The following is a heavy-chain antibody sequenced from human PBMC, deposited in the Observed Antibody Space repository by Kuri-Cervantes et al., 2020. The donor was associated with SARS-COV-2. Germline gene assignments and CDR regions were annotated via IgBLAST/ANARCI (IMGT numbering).Heavy chain of an antibody. CDR2: ISSSSSYI. D-gene: IGHD6-6*01. Sequence: GESLKISCAASGFTFSSYSMNWVRQAPGKGLEWVSSISSSSSYIYYADTVKGRFIISRDNAKNSLYLQMNSLRAEDTAVYYCARDPDEYSSFSIDYWGQGTLVTVSS. CDR3: ARDPDEYSSFSIDY. V-gene: IGHV3-21*01. J-gene: IGHJ4*02. CDR1: GFTFSSYS.